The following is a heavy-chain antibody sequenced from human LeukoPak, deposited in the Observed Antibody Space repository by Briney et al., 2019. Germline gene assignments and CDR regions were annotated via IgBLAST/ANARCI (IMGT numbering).Heavy chain of an antibody. Sequence: SETLSLTCTVSGGSISSSSYYWGWIRQPPGKGLEWIGSIYYSGSTYYNPSIKSRVTISVDTSKNQFSLKLSSVTAADTAVYYCARGYCTNAVCSLGPTQAWGQGTLVTVSS. CDR3: ARGYCTNAVCSLGPTQA. CDR1: GGSISSSSYY. J-gene: IGHJ4*02. V-gene: IGHV4-39*07. D-gene: IGHD2-8*01. CDR2: IYYSGST.